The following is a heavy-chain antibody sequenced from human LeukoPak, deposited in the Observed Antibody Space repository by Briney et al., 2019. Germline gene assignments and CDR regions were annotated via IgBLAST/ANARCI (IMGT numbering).Heavy chain of an antibody. J-gene: IGHJ3*02. CDR2: IYSGGST. CDR3: ASGKYAPVGATYSFDI. Sequence: GGSLRLSCAASGITVSSNYMSWVRQAPGKGLEWISTIYSGGSTYYADSVKGRFTIPRDNSKYTVFLQMNSLRAEDTAVYYCASGKYAPVGATYSFDIWGQGTMVTVSS. CDR1: GITVSSNY. D-gene: IGHD2-15*01. V-gene: IGHV3-66*01.